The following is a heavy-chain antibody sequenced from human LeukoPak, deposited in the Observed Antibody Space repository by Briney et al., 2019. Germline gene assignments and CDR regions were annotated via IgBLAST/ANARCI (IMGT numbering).Heavy chain of an antibody. J-gene: IGHJ5*02. CDR2: IRHDGTNK. CDR1: GFAFDDYG. V-gene: IGHV3-30*02. D-gene: IGHD6-19*01. Sequence: GGSLRLSCAGSGFAFDDYGMSWVSQAPGKGLKWVAFIRHDGTNKFYADSVKGRFTISRDNSRNTLFLQMDSLSIEDAAVYFCAKEKVAYYSSAWAGLFDTWGQGALVTVSS. CDR3: AKEKVAYYSSAWAGLFDT.